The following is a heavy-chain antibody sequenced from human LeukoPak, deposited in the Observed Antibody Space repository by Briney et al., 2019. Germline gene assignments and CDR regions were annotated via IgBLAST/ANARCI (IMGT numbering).Heavy chain of an antibody. CDR2: INPSGGST. Sequence: ASVKVSCKASGYTFTSYYMHWVRQAPGQGLEWMGIINPSGGSTSYAQKFQGRVTMTRDTSTSTVYMELSSLRSEDTAVYYCARDMGDYYDSSGYYDSFDYWGQGTLVTVSS. J-gene: IGHJ4*02. CDR3: ARDMGDYYDSSGYYDSFDY. V-gene: IGHV1-46*01. D-gene: IGHD3-22*01. CDR1: GYTFTSYY.